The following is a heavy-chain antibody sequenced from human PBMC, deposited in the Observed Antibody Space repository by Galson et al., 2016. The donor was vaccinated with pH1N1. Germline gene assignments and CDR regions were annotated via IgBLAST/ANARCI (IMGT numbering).Heavy chain of an antibody. CDR3: AGVGDFWSYYYYTMDV. Sequence: SLRLSCAASGFTVSSNYMSWVRQAPGKGLEWVSLIYSCGRTSYAASVKGRCTISTDNTNNTLYLQMNSLRVEETAVYYDAGVGDFWSYYYYTMDVWGQGTTVTVSS. CDR1: GFTVSSNY. CDR2: IYSCGRT. J-gene: IGHJ6*02. D-gene: IGHD3-3*01. V-gene: IGHV3-53*01.